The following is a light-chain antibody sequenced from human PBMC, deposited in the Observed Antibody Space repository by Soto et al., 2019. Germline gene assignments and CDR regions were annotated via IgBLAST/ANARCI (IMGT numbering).Light chain of an antibody. Sequence: EIVMTQSPATLSLSPGERAALSCRASQSINSELAWYQQKPGQPPRLLIYGASTRATGVPARFTGRESGSEFTLTISGLQSEDFAVYYCHQGHNWPLTFGQGTRLEI. CDR3: HQGHNWPLT. V-gene: IGKV3-15*01. CDR2: GAS. CDR1: QSINSE. J-gene: IGKJ2*01.